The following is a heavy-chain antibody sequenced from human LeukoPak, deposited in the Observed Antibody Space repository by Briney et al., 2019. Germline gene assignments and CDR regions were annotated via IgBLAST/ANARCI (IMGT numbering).Heavy chain of an antibody. Sequence: PGGSLRLSCAVSGLTFSNHWMTWVRQAPGKGLQWVANIKPDGSATYYVDSVKGRFIISRDNAKNSLFLQMNSLRPEDTAVYYCARGHFGRDYWGQGTLDTVSS. CDR2: IKPDGSAT. J-gene: IGHJ4*02. D-gene: IGHD3-10*01. V-gene: IGHV3-7*04. CDR3: ARGHFGRDY. CDR1: GLTFSNHW.